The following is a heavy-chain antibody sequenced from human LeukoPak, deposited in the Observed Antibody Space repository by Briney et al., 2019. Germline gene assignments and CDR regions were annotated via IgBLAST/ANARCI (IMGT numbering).Heavy chain of an antibody. CDR1: GFTFSSRDW. CDR2: ITGTGAST. Sequence: GGSLRLSCVASGFTFSSRDWMTWVRQAPGKGLEWVSAITGTGASTFYADSVKGRFTISRDNSKSILYLQMNSLRAEDTALYYCAKYSSGWFEDYWGQGTLVTVSS. CDR3: AKYSSGWFEDY. J-gene: IGHJ4*02. D-gene: IGHD6-19*01. V-gene: IGHV3-23*01.